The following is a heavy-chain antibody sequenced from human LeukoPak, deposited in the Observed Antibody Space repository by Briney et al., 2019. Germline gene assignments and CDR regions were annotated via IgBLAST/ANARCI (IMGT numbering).Heavy chain of an antibody. V-gene: IGHV4-59*01. CDR3: ARGRYDSNPFYYYYYMDV. CDR2: INHSGST. Sequence: SETLSLTCTVSGGSISSYYWSWIRQPPGKGLEWIGEINHSGSTNYNPSLKSRVTISVDTSKNQFSLKLSSVTAADTAVYYCARGRYDSNPFYYYYYMDVWGKGTTVTISS. J-gene: IGHJ6*03. CDR1: GGSISSYY. D-gene: IGHD3-22*01.